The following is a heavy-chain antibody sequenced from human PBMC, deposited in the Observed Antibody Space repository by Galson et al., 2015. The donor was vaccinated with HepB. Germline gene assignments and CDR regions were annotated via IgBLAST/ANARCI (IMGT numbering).Heavy chain of an antibody. Sequence: SLRLSCAASGFTFSSYAMSWVRQAPGKGLEWVSAISGSGGSTYYADSVKGRFTISRDNSKNTLYLQMNSLRAEDTAVYYCAKAHNPFFVVAPAAADYWGQGTLVTVSS. CDR2: ISGSGGST. D-gene: IGHD2-2*01. CDR3: AKAHNPFFVVAPAAADY. J-gene: IGHJ4*02. CDR1: GFTFSSYA. V-gene: IGHV3-23*01.